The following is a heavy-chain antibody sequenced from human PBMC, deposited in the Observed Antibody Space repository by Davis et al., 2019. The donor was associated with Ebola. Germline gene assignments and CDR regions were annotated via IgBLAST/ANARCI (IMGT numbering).Heavy chain of an antibody. CDR3: ARSVTMVQGSGWFDP. Sequence: AASVKVSCKASGYTFTSYGISWVRQAPGQGLEWMGWLSAYNGNTNYAQKLQGRVTMTTDTSTSTAYMELRSLRSDDTAVYYCARSVTMVQGSGWFDPWGQGTLVTVSS. D-gene: IGHD3-10*01. J-gene: IGHJ5*02. CDR2: LSAYNGNT. V-gene: IGHV1-18*01. CDR1: GYTFTSYG.